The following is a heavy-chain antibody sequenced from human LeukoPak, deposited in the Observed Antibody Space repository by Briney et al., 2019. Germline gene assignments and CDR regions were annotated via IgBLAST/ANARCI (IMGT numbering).Heavy chain of an antibody. J-gene: IGHJ4*02. Sequence: PGRSLRLSCTASGFTFSSYGMHWVRQAPGKGLEWVAVISYDGSNKFYADSVKGRFTISRDNSKNTLYLQMNSLRAEDTAVYYCAKDLPPEGDFWSGYLSEWGQGTLVTVSS. D-gene: IGHD3-3*01. CDR1: GFTFSSYG. V-gene: IGHV3-30*18. CDR2: ISYDGSNK. CDR3: AKDLPPEGDFWSGYLSE.